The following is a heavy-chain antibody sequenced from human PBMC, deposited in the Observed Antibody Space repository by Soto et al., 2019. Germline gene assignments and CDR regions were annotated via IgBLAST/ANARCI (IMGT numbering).Heavy chain of an antibody. CDR3: AKDTVYYDSSGYYLPGV. CDR1: GFTFSSYG. V-gene: IGHV3-30*18. J-gene: IGHJ6*02. CDR2: ISYDGSNK. Sequence: GGSLRLSCAASGFTFSSYGMHWVRQAPGKGLEWVAVISYDGSNKYYADSVKGRFTISRDNSKNTLYLQMNSLRAEDTAVYYCAKDTVYYDSSGYYLPGVWGQGTTVTVSS. D-gene: IGHD3-22*01.